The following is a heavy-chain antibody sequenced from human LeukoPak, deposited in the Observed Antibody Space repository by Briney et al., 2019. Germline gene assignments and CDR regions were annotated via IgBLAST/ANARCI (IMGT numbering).Heavy chain of an antibody. D-gene: IGHD3-10*01. CDR2: ISYDGSNK. V-gene: IGHV3-30*04. Sequence: PGGSLRLSCAASGFTFSSYAMHWVRQAPGKGLEWVAVISYDGSNKYYADSVKGRFTISRDNSKNTLYLQMNSLRAEDTAVYYCTVRGFIINTFDYWGQGTLVTVSS. J-gene: IGHJ4*02. CDR3: TVRGFIINTFDY. CDR1: GFTFSSYA.